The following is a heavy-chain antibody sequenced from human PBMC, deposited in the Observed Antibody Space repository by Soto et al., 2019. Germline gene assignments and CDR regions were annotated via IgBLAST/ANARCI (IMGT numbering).Heavy chain of an antibody. V-gene: IGHV1-69*13. CDR2: IIPIFGTA. D-gene: IGHD5-18*01. CDR1: GGTFSSYA. J-gene: IGHJ6*02. CDR3: ARCVVDTAMVPYYYYGMEV. Sequence: SVKVSCKASGGTFSSYAISWVRQAPGQGLEWMGGIIPIFGTANYAQKFQGRVTITADESTSTAYMELSSLRSEDTAVYYCARCVVDTAMVPYYYYGMEVWGQGTTVTVSS.